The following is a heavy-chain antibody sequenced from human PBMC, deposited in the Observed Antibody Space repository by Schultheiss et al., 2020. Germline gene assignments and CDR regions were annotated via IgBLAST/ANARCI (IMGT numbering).Heavy chain of an antibody. Sequence: SATLSLTCAVSGYSISSGYYWGWIRQPPGNGLEWIGSIYHSGSTYYNPSLKSRVTISVDTSKNQFSLKLSSVTAADTAVYYCARDCRYSSSWYEKGYYYYGMDVWGQGTTVTVSS. CDR2: IYHSGST. CDR1: GYSISSGYY. CDR3: ARDCRYSSSWYEKGYYYYGMDV. D-gene: IGHD6-13*01. V-gene: IGHV4-38-2*02. J-gene: IGHJ6*02.